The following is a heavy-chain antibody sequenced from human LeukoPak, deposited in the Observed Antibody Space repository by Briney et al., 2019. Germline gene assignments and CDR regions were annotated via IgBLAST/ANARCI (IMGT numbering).Heavy chain of an antibody. J-gene: IGHJ6*02. D-gene: IGHD2-15*01. CDR3: ARSNKLGYCSGGSCSFYYYYGMDV. CDR2: ISAYNGNT. V-gene: IGHV1-18*01. Sequence: ASVKVSCKASGYTFTSYGISWVRQAPGQGLERMGWISAYNGNTNYAQKLQGRVTMTTDTSTSTAYMELRSLRSDDTAVYYCARSNKLGYCSGGSCSFYYYYGMDVWGQGTTVTVSS. CDR1: GYTFTSYG.